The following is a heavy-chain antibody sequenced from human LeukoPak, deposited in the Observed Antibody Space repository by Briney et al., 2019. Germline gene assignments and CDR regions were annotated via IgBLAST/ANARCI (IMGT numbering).Heavy chain of an antibody. V-gene: IGHV4-39*01. CDR1: GGSISSSSYY. J-gene: IGHJ6*03. CDR2: IYYSGST. D-gene: IGHD5/OR15-5a*01. CDR3: ASLRFIGYYYYMDV. Sequence: SETLSLTCTVSGGSISSSSYYWGWIRQPPGKGLEWIGSIYYSGSTYYNPSLKSRVTISVDTSKNQFSLKLSSVTAADTAVYYCASLRFIGYYYYMDVWGKGATVTVSS.